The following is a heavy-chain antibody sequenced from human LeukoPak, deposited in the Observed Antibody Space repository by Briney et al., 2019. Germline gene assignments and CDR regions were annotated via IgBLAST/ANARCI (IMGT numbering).Heavy chain of an antibody. Sequence: SETLSLTCTVSGGSISHSGYFWAWIRQPPGKGLEWVGHIYYTESTHYSPSLKSRVTMSFDASRNQFSLNVSPVTAADTAAYCCARVRGIALPGDRYMDVWGKGTTVTVSS. D-gene: IGHD6-19*01. CDR2: IYYTEST. J-gene: IGHJ6*03. CDR3: ARVRGIALPGDRYMDV. CDR1: GGSISHSGYF. V-gene: IGHV4-39*02.